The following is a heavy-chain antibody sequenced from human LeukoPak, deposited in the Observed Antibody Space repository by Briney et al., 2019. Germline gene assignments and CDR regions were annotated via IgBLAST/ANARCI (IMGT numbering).Heavy chain of an antibody. V-gene: IGHV3-30*04. CDR2: ITYDGSNK. Sequence: QAGGSLRLSCAASGFTFSSYTMHWVRQAPGKGLEWVAVITYDGSNKYYADSVKGRFTISRDNSKNTLYLQMNSLRAEDTAVYYCSRRRDGYPSYGMDVWGQGTTVTVSS. J-gene: IGHJ6*02. D-gene: IGHD5-24*01. CDR3: SRRRDGYPSYGMDV. CDR1: GFTFSSYT.